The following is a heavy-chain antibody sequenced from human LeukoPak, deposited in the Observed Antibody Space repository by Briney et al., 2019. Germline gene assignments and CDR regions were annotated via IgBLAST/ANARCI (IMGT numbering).Heavy chain of an antibody. CDR1: GDSASSNSAA. CDR3: ARDPDSSSWYGAQNWFDP. J-gene: IGHJ5*02. D-gene: IGHD6-13*01. V-gene: IGHV6-1*01. Sequence: SQTLSLTCAISGDSASSNSAAWNWIRQSPSRGLEWLGRTYYRSKWYNDYAVSVKSRITINPDTSKNQFSLQLNSVTPEDTAVYYCARDPDSSSWYGAQNWFDPWGQGTLVTVSS. CDR2: TYYRSKWYN.